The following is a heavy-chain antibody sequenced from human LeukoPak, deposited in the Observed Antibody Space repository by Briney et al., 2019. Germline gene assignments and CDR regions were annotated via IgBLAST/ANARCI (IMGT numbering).Heavy chain of an antibody. CDR2: IYHSGST. Sequence: SETLSLTXTVSGYSISSGYYWDWIRQPPGKGLERIGSIYHSGSTYYNPSLKSRVTISVDTSKNQFSLKLSSVTAADTAVYSCARSPVQCSSSTCFGFYFDYWGQGTLVIASS. CDR1: GYSISSGYY. CDR3: ARSPVQCSSSTCFGFYFDY. D-gene: IGHD2-2*01. V-gene: IGHV4-38-2*02. J-gene: IGHJ4*02.